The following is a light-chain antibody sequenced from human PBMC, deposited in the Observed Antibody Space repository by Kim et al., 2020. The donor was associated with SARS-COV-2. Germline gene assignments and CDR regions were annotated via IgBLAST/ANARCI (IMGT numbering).Light chain of an antibody. J-gene: IGLJ1*01. V-gene: IGLV3-1*01. CDR2: QDN. Sequence: SYELTQPPSVSVSPGQTASITCSGDKLGDKYAYWYQQKPGQSPLLVIYQDNKRPSGIPERFSGSNSGNTATLTISGTQAMDEADYYCQAWDSSTAHFGNG. CDR3: QAWDSSTAH. CDR1: KLGDKY.